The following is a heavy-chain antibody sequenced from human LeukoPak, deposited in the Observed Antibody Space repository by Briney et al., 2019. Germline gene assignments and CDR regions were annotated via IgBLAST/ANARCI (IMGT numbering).Heavy chain of an antibody. CDR1: GYTFTSYY. CDR3: ATQGTSSSWSYYFDY. CDR2: INPNSGGT. D-gene: IGHD6-13*01. Sequence: GASVKVSCKASGYTFTSYYMHWVRQAPGQGLEWMGWINPNSGGTNYAQKFQGRVTMTRDTSISTAYMELSRLRSDDTAVYYCATQGTSSSWSYYFDYWGQGTLVTVSS. V-gene: IGHV1-2*02. J-gene: IGHJ4*02.